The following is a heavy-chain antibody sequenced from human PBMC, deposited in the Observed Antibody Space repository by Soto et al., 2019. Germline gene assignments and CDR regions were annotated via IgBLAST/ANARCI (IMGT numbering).Heavy chain of an antibody. V-gene: IGHV1-69*01. CDR2: IIPIFGTA. J-gene: IGHJ4*02. CDR3: ARAPVLRYFDWLLYFDY. D-gene: IGHD3-9*01. CDR1: GGTFSSYA. Sequence: QVQLVQSGAEVKKPGSSVKVSCKASGGTFSSYAISWVRQAPGQGLEWMGGIIPIFGTANYAQKFQGRVTITADEATGTAYMELSSLRSEDTAVYYCARAPVLRYFDWLLYFDYWGQGTLVTVSS.